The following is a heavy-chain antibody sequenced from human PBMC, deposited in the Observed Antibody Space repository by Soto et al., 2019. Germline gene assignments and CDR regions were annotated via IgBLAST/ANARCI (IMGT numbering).Heavy chain of an antibody. V-gene: IGHV5-51*01. CDR3: ARSREIAAAGTCWFDP. CDR1: EYSFTSYW. J-gene: IGHJ5*02. D-gene: IGHD6-13*01. Sequence: GEALKISCNGSEYSFTSYWHGWVREIRGEGLEWMGIIYPGDADTRYSLSFQGQVTISADKSISTAYLQWSSLKASDTAMYYCARSREIAAAGTCWFDPWGQGTLVTVSS. CDR2: IYPGDADT.